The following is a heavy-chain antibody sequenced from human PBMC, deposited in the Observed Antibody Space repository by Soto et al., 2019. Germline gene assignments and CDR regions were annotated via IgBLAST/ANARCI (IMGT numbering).Heavy chain of an antibody. CDR3: ARDFMH. Sequence: QGQLQQWGTGMFKPSETLSLSCALYGGSFSGYYWRWIRQPPGKGLEWIGEITHSGIANYNPSLTRRVTILVDTSKNQFSLRLSSVTAADTAVYYCARDFMHWGQGTLVTVSS. V-gene: IGHV4-34*01. CDR1: GGSFSGYY. J-gene: IGHJ1*01. CDR2: ITHSGIA.